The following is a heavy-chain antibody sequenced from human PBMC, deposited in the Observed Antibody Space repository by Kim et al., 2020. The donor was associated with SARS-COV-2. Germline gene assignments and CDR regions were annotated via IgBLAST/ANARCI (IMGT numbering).Heavy chain of an antibody. CDR2: IYYSGTT. V-gene: IGHV4-39*01. J-gene: IGHJ4*02. Sequence: IYYSGTTNYNPSLKSRVHISIDTSKNQFSLKRSSVTAADTAVYYCAKGLNWGQGTLVTVSS. CDR3: AKGLN.